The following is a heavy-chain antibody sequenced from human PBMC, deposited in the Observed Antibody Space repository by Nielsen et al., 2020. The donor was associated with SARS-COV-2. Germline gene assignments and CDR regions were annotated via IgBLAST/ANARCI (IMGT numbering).Heavy chain of an antibody. CDR1: GGSISSYY. D-gene: IGHD1-26*01. V-gene: IGHV4-59*01. CDR3: ARDSQWELLDY. Sequence: SETLSLTCTVSGGSISSYYWGWIRQPPGKGLEWIGYIFYSGSMNYNPSLKSRVTISVDTSKNQFSLKLSSVTAADTAVYYCARDSQWELLDYWGQGTLVTVSS. CDR2: IFYSGSM. J-gene: IGHJ4*02.